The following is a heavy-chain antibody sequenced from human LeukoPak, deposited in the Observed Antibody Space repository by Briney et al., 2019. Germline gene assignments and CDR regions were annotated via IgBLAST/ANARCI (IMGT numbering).Heavy chain of an antibody. CDR3: AITGGPTVTAFDL. Sequence: GGSLRLSCAVSGFTFSSHWMHWVRQAPGKGLVWVSRINRDGSSTSYADSVKGRFTISRDNAKNTLYLQMNSLRVEDTAVYYCAITGGPTVTAFDLWGQGILVSVSS. D-gene: IGHD4-17*01. J-gene: IGHJ4*02. CDR2: INRDGSST. CDR1: GFTFSSHW. V-gene: IGHV3-74*01.